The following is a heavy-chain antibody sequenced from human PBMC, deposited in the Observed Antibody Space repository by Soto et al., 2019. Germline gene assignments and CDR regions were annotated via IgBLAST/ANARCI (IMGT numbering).Heavy chain of an antibody. D-gene: IGHD2-15*01. V-gene: IGHV1-3*01. CDR1: GYTFTSYA. CDR3: ARGPGGPDGPGDY. Sequence: GASVKVSCKASGYTFTSYAMHWVRQAPGQRLEWMGWTNAGNGNTKYSRKFQGRVTITRDTSASTAYMELSSLRSEDTAVYYCARGPGGPDGPGDYWGQGTLVTVSS. CDR2: TNAGNGNT. J-gene: IGHJ4*02.